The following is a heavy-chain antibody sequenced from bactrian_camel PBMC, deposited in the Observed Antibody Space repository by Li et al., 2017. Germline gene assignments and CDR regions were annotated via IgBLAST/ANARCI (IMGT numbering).Heavy chain of an antibody. Sequence: VQLVESGGGSVQAGGSLRLSCAASGYTFSSTRMGWFRQAPEKEREKVAFIYTDGGDTYYADAVKGRFTISQDNANNTVYLQMNTLKPEDSGMYYCAAELRPDYVLQVRNILRPNGYNRWGRGTQVTVS. CDR2: IYTDGGDT. J-gene: IGHJ4*01. D-gene: IGHD4*01. CDR1: GYTFSSTR. V-gene: IGHV3S40*01. CDR3: AAELRPDYVLQVRNILRPNGYNR.